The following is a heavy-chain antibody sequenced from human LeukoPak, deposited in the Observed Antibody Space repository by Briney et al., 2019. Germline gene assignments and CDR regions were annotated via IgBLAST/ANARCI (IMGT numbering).Heavy chain of an antibody. CDR1: GFTFSSYA. V-gene: IGHV3-21*01. CDR2: ISSSSSYI. D-gene: IGHD2-2*02. J-gene: IGHJ4*02. CDR3: ARDLGYCSSTSCYMRGYYFDY. Sequence: KPGGSLRLSCAASGFTFSSYAMNWVRQAPGKGLEWVSSISSSSSYIYYADSVKGRFTISRDNAKNSLYLQMNSLRAEDTAVYYCARDLGYCSSTSCYMRGYYFDYWGQGTLVTVSS.